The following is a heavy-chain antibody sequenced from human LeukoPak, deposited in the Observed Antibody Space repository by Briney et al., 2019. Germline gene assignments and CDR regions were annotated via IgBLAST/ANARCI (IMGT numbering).Heavy chain of an antibody. V-gene: IGHV3-48*04. CDR2: ISSSSDTI. CDR1: GFTFDDYA. CDR3: ARGSNWFDP. J-gene: IGHJ5*02. Sequence: QPGGSLRLSCAASGFTFDDYAMHWVHQAPGKGLEWVSYISSSSDTIFYADSVKGRFTISRDSAKNSLYLQMNSLRAEDTAVYYCARGSNWFDPWGQGTLVTVSS.